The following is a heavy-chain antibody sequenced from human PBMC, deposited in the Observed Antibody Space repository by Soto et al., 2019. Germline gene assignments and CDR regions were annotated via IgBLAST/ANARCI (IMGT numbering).Heavy chain of an antibody. CDR3: ARGRAFRCSDY. V-gene: IGHV4-31*03. Sequence: PSETLSLTCTVSGGSISSGGYYWSWIRQHPGKGLEWIGYIYYSGSTYYNPSLKSRVTISVDTSKNQFSLKLSSVTAADTAVYFCARGRAFRCSDYWGQGTLVTVSS. CDR2: IYYSGST. CDR1: GGSISSGGYY. D-gene: IGHD2-15*01. J-gene: IGHJ4*02.